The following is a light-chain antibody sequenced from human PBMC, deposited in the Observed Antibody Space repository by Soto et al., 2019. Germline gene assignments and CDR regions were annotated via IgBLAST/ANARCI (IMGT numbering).Light chain of an antibody. Sequence: EIVLTQSPATLSLSPGERATLSCRASHSVSRTYLAWYQQKPGQAPRLLMYGASDRATGTPGRFSGSGSGTDFILTISRLEPEDFAVFYCQQYGSSPLTFGGGTKVDIK. J-gene: IGKJ4*01. V-gene: IGKV3-20*01. CDR2: GAS. CDR3: QQYGSSPLT. CDR1: HSVSRTY.